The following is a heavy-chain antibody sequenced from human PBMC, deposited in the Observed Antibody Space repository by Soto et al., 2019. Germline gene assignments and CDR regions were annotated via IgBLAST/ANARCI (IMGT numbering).Heavy chain of an antibody. Sequence: EVQLVESGGGLVQPGGSLRLSCAASGFTVSSNYMSWVRQAPGKGLEWVSGIYSGGSTYYADSVKGRFTISSDNSKNTLYLQMNSLRAEDTAVYYCAGDWSSSSSFDYWGQGTLVTVSS. CDR1: GFTVSSNY. V-gene: IGHV3-66*01. D-gene: IGHD6-6*01. CDR2: IYSGGST. J-gene: IGHJ4*02. CDR3: AGDWSSSSSFDY.